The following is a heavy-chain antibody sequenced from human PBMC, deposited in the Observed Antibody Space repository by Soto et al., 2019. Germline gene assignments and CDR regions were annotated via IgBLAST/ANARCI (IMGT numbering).Heavy chain of an antibody. CDR2: IYYSGST. V-gene: IGHV4-59*01. Sequence: ASETLSLTCTVSGGSISSYYWSWIRQPPGKGLEWIGYIYYSGSTNYNPSLKSRVTISVDTSKNQFSLKLSPVTAADTAVYYCAVSYSYGPSDYWGQGTLVTVPS. CDR1: GGSISSYY. J-gene: IGHJ4*02. CDR3: AVSYSYGPSDY. D-gene: IGHD5-18*01.